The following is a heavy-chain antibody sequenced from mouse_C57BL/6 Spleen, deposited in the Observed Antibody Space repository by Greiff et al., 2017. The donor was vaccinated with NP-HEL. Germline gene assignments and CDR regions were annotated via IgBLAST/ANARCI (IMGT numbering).Heavy chain of an antibody. V-gene: IGHV5-16*01. CDR1: GFTFSDYY. CDR2: INYDGSST. D-gene: IGHD4-1*01. Sequence: EVKVVESEGGLVQPGSSMKLSCTASGFTFSDYYMAWVRQVPEKGLEWVANINYDGSSTYYLDSLKSRFIISRDNAKNILYLQMSSLKSEDTATYYCAREFSNWGGFDYWGQGTTLTVSS. CDR3: AREFSNWGGFDY. J-gene: IGHJ2*01.